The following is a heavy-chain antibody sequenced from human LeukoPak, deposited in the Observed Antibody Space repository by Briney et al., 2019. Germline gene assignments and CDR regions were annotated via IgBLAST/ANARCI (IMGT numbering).Heavy chain of an antibody. CDR1: GYTFTSYA. Sequence: ASVKVSCKASGYTFTSYAMHWVRQAPGQRLECMGWINTGNGNTKYSQKFQGRVTMTEDTSTDTAYMELSSLRSEDTAVYYCATADPTIAAAGTDYYYYGMDVWGQGTTVTVSS. CDR2: INTGNGNT. V-gene: IGHV1-3*04. CDR3: ATADPTIAAAGTDYYYYGMDV. J-gene: IGHJ6*02. D-gene: IGHD6-13*01.